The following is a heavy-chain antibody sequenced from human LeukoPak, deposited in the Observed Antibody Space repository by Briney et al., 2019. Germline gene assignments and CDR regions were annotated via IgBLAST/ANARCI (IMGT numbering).Heavy chain of an antibody. CDR1: GYSFTSYW. CDR2: IYPGDSDT. V-gene: IGHV5-51*01. Sequence: GESLKISCKGSGYSFTSYWIGWVRQMPGKGLEWMGIIYPGDSDTRYSPSFQGQVTISADKSISTAYLQWSSLKASDTAMYYCARVDCSSTSCYAHGNWFDPWGQGTLVTVPS. CDR3: ARVDCSSTSCYAHGNWFDP. D-gene: IGHD2-2*01. J-gene: IGHJ5*02.